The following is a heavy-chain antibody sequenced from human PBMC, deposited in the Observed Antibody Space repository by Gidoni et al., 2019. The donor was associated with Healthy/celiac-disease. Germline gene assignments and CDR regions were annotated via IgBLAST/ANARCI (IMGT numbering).Heavy chain of an antibody. J-gene: IGHJ4*02. CDR3: ARGGDIVVVPAAMLGVAYYFDY. V-gene: IGHV3-33*01. D-gene: IGHD2-2*01. CDR1: GFTFSSYG. Sequence: QVQLVESGGGVVQPGRSLRLSCAASGFTFSSYGLQWVRQAPGKGLEWVAVIWYDGSNKYYADSVKGRFTISRDNSKNTLYLQMNSLRAEDTAVYYCARGGDIVVVPAAMLGVAYYFDYWGQGTLVTVSS. CDR2: IWYDGSNK.